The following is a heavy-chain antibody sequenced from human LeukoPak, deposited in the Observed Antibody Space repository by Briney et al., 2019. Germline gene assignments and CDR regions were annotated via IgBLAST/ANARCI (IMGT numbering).Heavy chain of an antibody. CDR1: GFIFSDHH. J-gene: IGHJ4*02. D-gene: IGHD3-16*01. V-gene: IGHV3-23*01. CDR2: ISSSGGTT. CDR3: AKDLLNTEF. Sequence: GGSLRLSCAASGFIFSDHHMDWVRQAQGKGLEWVSGISSSGGTTYYADSVKGRFTISKDNSKNTLFLQMNSLRAEDTAVYYCAKDLLNTEFWGQGTLVTVSS.